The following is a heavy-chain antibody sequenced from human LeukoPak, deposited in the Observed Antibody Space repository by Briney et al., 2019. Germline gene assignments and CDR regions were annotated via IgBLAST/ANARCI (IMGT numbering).Heavy chain of an antibody. CDR2: LRGNGDT. Sequence: GGSLTLSCAASGFTFSSYAMSWVREAPARGLEWVSSLRGNGDTFYADSVKGRFSLSRDESRNTVYLHLNNLRVEDTAIYYCAKASWASSADAVLWGRGTVVTVSS. CDR3: AKASWASSADAVL. J-gene: IGHJ4*02. D-gene: IGHD3-16*01. CDR1: GFTFSSYA. V-gene: IGHV3-23*01.